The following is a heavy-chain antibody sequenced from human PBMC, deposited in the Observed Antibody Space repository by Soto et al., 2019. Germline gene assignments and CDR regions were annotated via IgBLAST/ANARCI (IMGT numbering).Heavy chain of an antibody. V-gene: IGHV3-15*01. CDR1: GFTFNNAW. J-gene: IGHJ4*02. CDR3: TTSPRAQY. Sequence: EVQLVESGGGLVKPGGSLGLSCAVSGFTFNNAWTSWVRQAPGKGLEWVGRIKSKTDGGTTDHAASVKGRFTISRDDSKNTLYLQIDSLKIEDTAMYYCTTSPRAQYWGQGTLVSVSS. CDR2: IKSKTDGGTT.